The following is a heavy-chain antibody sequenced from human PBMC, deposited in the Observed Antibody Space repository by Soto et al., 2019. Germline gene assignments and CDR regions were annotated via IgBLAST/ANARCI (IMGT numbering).Heavy chain of an antibody. J-gene: IGHJ6*02. D-gene: IGHD1-26*01. V-gene: IGHV1-18*01. CDR1: GYTFTSYG. CDR3: ARSTVGATWDYYYYYGMDV. CDR2: ISAYNGNT. Sequence: ASVKVSCKASGYTFTSYGISWVRQAPGQGLEWMGWISAYNGNTNYAQKLQGRVTMTTDTSTSTAYMELRSLRSDDTAVYYCARSTVGATWDYYYYYGMDVWGQGTAVTGSS.